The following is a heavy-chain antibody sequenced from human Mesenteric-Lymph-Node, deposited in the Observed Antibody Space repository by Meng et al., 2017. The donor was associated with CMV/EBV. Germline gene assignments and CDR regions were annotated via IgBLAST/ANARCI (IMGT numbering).Heavy chain of an antibody. CDR2: INPNSGGT. D-gene: IGHD3-22*01. CDR1: GYTFTGYY. CDR3: ARDKADYYDSSGLIFDY. V-gene: IGHV1-2*02. Sequence: ASVTVSCKASGYTFTGYYMHWVRQAPGQGLEWMGWINPNSGGTNYAQKLQGRVTMTTDTTTSTAYMELRSLRSDDTAVYYCARDKADYYDSSGLIFDYWGQGTLVTVSS. J-gene: IGHJ4*02.